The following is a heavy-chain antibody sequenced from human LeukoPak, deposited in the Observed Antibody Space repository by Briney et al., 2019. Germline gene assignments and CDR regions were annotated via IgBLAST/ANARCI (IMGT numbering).Heavy chain of an antibody. V-gene: IGHV3-21*01. Sequence: GGSLRLSCAASGFTFSSYSMNWVRQAPGKGLEWVSSISSSSSYIYYADSVKGRFTISRDNAKNSLYLQMNSLRAEDTAVYYCARVGYCSGGSCYSEYYFDYWGQGTLVTVSS. J-gene: IGHJ4*02. CDR3: ARVGYCSGGSCYSEYYFDY. D-gene: IGHD2-15*01. CDR1: GFTFSSYS. CDR2: ISSSSSYI.